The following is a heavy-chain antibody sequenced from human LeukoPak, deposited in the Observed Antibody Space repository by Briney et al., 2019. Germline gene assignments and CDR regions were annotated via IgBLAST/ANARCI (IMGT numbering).Heavy chain of an antibody. Sequence: SETLSLTCTVSGGSISSSTYWDWIRQPPGKGLEGIGTIHYSGITYYHPSLKSRFTISVDTSKNQFSLKPRSVPAADTAVYYCARPAPGKKYGTDVRGHGTTVTVSS. CDR2: IHYSGIT. CDR1: GGSISSSTY. J-gene: IGHJ6*02. V-gene: IGHV4-39*01. CDR3: ARPAPGKKYGTDV.